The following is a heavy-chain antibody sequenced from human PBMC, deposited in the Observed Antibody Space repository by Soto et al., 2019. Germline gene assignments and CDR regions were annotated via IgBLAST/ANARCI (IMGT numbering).Heavy chain of an antibody. Sequence: SVKVSCKASGFTFTSSAVQWVRQARGQRLEWIGWIVVGSGNTNYAKKFQERVTITRDMSTSTAYMELSSLRSEDTAVYYCAADRRGSGYDYYYYMDVWGKGTTVTVSS. V-gene: IGHV1-58*01. CDR2: IVVGSGNT. J-gene: IGHJ6*03. CDR3: AADRRGSGYDYYYYMDV. D-gene: IGHD2-15*01. CDR1: GFTFTSSA.